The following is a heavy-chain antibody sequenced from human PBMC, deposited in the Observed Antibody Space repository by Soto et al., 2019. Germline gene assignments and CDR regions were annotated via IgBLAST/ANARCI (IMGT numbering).Heavy chain of an antibody. CDR2: IYYSGTT. J-gene: IGHJ4*02. Sequence: QVQLQESGPGLVKPSQTLSLTCTVSGGSINKSGPYWSWIRQHPGKGLEWIGYIYYSGTTYYNPSRESRVTISLDTSKNQCSLQMNSVTAADTDVYYCARDFWSGYGYFDYWGRGTLVNVSS. CDR1: GGSINKSGPY. V-gene: IGHV4-31*03. CDR3: ARDFWSGYGYFDY. D-gene: IGHD3-3*01.